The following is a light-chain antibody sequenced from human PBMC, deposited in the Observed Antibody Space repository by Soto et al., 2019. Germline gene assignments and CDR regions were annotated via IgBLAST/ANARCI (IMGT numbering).Light chain of an antibody. Sequence: EIVMTQSPATLSVSPGERATLSYRASQSVSSDLAWYHQKPGQAPRLLIYGASTRATGIPARFSGSGSGTEFTLTINSRQSEDFAVYYCQQYNNWPRTFGQGTKVEIK. CDR1: QSVSSD. V-gene: IGKV3-15*01. J-gene: IGKJ1*01. CDR3: QQYNNWPRT. CDR2: GAS.